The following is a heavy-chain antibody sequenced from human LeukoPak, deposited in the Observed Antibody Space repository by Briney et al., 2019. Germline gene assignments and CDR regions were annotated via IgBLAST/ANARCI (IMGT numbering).Heavy chain of an antibody. J-gene: IGHJ4*02. Sequence: GGSLRLSCAASGFTFNIYWMHWVRQAPGKGLVWVTRVNSDGSGTRYADSAKGRFTISRDNAKNTLYLQMHSLRAEDTAVYYCVRSAYGGEQADYWGQGTLVTVSS. CDR2: VNSDGSGT. CDR3: VRSAYGGEQADY. D-gene: IGHD4-23*01. CDR1: GFTFNIYW. V-gene: IGHV3-74*01.